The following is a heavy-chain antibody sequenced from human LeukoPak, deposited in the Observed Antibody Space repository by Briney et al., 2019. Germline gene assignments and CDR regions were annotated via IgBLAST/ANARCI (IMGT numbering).Heavy chain of an antibody. Sequence: ASVKLSCKASGYTFTSYYMHWLRQAPGQGLEWMGIVHPSGGSTSYAQKFQGRVTMTRDTATSTVYMELSSLRSEDTALYYCARITMTTSGWYFDLWGRGPLVTVSS. CDR2: VHPSGGST. CDR1: GYTFTSYY. V-gene: IGHV1-46*01. CDR3: ARITMTTSGWYFDL. D-gene: IGHD3-22*01. J-gene: IGHJ2*01.